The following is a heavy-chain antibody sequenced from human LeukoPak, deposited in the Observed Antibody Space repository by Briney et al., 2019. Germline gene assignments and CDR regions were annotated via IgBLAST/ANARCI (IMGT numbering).Heavy chain of an antibody. CDR2: ISAYNGNT. CDR1: GYTFTSYG. J-gene: IGHJ6*02. V-gene: IGHV1-18*01. D-gene: IGHD4-17*01. CDR3: ARYKGMWTVTLFYYYYGMDV. Sequence: GASVKVSCKASGYTFTSYGISWVRQAPGQGLEWMGWISAYNGNTNYAQKLQGRVTMTTDTSTSTAYMELRSLRSNDTAVYYCARYKGMWTVTLFYYYYGMDVWGQGTTVTVSS.